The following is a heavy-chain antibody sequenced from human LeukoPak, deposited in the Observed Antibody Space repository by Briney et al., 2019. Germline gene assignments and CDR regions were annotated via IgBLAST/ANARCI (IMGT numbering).Heavy chain of an antibody. Sequence: SETLSLTCAVSGGSFSGNYWSWLRQSPGKGLEWLGEITHRGSSKYNPSLKSRVTISLDTSKNQFSLKLTSVTAADAAVYFCARGVGSGLVNWYFDLWGRGTRLTVSS. CDR3: ARGVGSGLVNWYFDL. V-gene: IGHV4-34*01. CDR2: ITHRGSS. D-gene: IGHD6-19*01. J-gene: IGHJ2*01. CDR1: GGSFSGNY.